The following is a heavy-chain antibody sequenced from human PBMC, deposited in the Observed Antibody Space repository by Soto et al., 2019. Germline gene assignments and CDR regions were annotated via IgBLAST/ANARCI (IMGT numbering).Heavy chain of an antibody. Sequence: SETLSLTCTVSGGSMNTYYWGWFRQPPGKGLEWVGYIYYSGSTTYSPSLKSRVTISLDTSKNQFSLIPNSVTAADTAVYYCARLGGYYQAFDQWGQGSLVTVSS. D-gene: IGHD3-22*01. J-gene: IGHJ4*02. CDR2: IYYSGST. CDR1: GGSMNTYY. V-gene: IGHV4-59*08. CDR3: ARLGGYYQAFDQ.